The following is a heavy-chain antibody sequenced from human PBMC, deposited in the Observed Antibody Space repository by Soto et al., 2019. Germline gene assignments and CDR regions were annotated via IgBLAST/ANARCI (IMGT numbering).Heavy chain of an antibody. D-gene: IGHD2-15*01. CDR1: GYTFTSYA. CDR3: ARFIGGAYGMDV. Sequence: QVQLVQSGAEVKKPGASVRVSCKASGYTFTSYAMNWVRQAPGQRREWMGRLNAANGNKKYSQIFHDRVTILRDTSASTAYLELGSLRSEDTAVYYCARFIGGAYGMDVWGQGTTVTVSS. J-gene: IGHJ6*02. V-gene: IGHV1-3*01. CDR2: LNAANGNK.